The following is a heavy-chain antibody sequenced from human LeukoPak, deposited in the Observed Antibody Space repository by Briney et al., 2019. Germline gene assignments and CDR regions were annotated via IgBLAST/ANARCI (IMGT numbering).Heavy chain of an antibody. CDR2: ISYDGSNK. CDR1: GFTFSSYA. Sequence: GGSLRLSCAASGFTFSSYAMHWVRQAPGKGLEWVAVISYDGSNKYYADSVKGRFTISRDNSKNTLYLQMNSLRAEDTAVYYCARFSRTVTNFDYWGQGTLVTVSS. J-gene: IGHJ4*02. D-gene: IGHD4-17*01. CDR3: ARFSRTVTNFDY. V-gene: IGHV3-30-3*01.